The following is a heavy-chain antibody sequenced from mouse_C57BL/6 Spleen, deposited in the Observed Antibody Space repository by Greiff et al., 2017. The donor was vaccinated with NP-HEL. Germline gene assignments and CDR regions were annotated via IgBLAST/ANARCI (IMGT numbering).Heavy chain of an antibody. J-gene: IGHJ4*01. V-gene: IGHV1-80*01. Sequence: VQLQQSGAELVKPGASVKISCKASGYAFSSYWMNWVKQRPGKGLEWIGQIYPGDGDTNYNGKFKGKATLTADKSSSTAYMQLSSLTSEDSAVYFCAGLITTVVSGAMDYWGQGTSVTVSS. D-gene: IGHD1-1*01. CDR2: IYPGDGDT. CDR1: GYAFSSYW. CDR3: AGLITTVVSGAMDY.